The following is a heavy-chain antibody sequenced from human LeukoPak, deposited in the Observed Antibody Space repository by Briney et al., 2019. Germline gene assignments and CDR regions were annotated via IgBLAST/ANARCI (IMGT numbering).Heavy chain of an antibody. CDR1: GFIFSNYV. CDR2: IYSGETT. D-gene: IGHD4-17*01. Sequence: GGSLRLSCAGSGFIFSNYVLSWVRQAPGKGLEWVSLIYSGETTLYADSVKGRFTISRDNSKNTLYLQMNSLRAEDTAVYYCAKDMWPTAAGFWDYGDRTFDYWGQGTLVTVSS. J-gene: IGHJ4*02. V-gene: IGHV3-66*02. CDR3: AKDMWPTAAGFWDYGDRTFDY.